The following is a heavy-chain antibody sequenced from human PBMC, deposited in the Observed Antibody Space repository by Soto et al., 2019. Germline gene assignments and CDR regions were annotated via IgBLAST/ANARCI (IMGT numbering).Heavy chain of an antibody. J-gene: IGHJ4*02. CDR1: GGSISSYY. Sequence: SETLSLTCTVSGGSISSYYWSWIRQPPGKGLEWIGYIYYSGSTNYNPSLKSRVTISVDTSKNQFSLKLSSVTAADTAVYYCARGGRYCSGGSCSLYVDTAMAPDYWGQGTLVTVSS. CDR3: ARGGRYCSGGSCSLYVDTAMAPDY. CDR2: IYYSGST. D-gene: IGHD2-15*01. V-gene: IGHV4-59*01.